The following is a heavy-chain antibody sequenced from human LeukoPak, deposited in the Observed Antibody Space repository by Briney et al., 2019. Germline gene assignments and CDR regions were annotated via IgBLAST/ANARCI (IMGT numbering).Heavy chain of an antibody. Sequence: PGGSLRLSCAASGFTFSSYAMSWVRQAPGKGLVWVSAISGSGGSTYYADSVKGRFTITRDNSKNTLYLQMNSLRAEDTAVYYCAKGAELGELFYYWGQGTLVTVSS. J-gene: IGHJ4*02. CDR3: AKGAELGELFYY. CDR1: GFTFSSYA. V-gene: IGHV3-23*01. D-gene: IGHD3-16*01. CDR2: ISGSGGST.